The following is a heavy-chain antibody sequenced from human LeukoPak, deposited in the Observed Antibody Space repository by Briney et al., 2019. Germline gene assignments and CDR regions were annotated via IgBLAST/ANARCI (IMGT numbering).Heavy chain of an antibody. J-gene: IGHJ3*02. CDR3: ASDGDGYNTDAFDI. V-gene: IGHV3-30-3*01. CDR2: ISYDGSNK. CDR1: GFTFSSYV. Sequence: GGSLRLSCAASGFTFSSYVIHGVGQAPAKGLEWVAVISYDGSNKYYADSVKGRFTISRDNSKNTLYLQMNSLRAEDTAVYYCASDGDGYNTDAFDIWGQGTMVTVSS. D-gene: IGHD5-24*01.